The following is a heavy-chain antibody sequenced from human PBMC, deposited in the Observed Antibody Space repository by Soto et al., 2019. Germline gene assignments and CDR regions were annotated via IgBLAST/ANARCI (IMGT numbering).Heavy chain of an antibody. CDR3: ARDHCSGGSCYYYYYGMDV. J-gene: IGHJ6*02. CDR2: IIPIFGTA. V-gene: IGHV1-69*13. CDR1: GGTFSSYA. D-gene: IGHD2-15*01. Sequence: SVKVSCKASGGTFSSYAIRWVRQAPGQGLEWMGGIIPIFGTANYAQKFQGRVTITADESTSTAYMELGSLRSEDTAVYYCARDHCSGGSCYYYYYGMDVWGQGTTVTVSS.